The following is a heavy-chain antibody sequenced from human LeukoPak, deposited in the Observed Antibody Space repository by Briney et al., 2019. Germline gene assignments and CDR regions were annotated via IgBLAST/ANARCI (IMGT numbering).Heavy chain of an antibody. CDR3: ARGRGVYYYYMDV. D-gene: IGHD3-10*01. CDR1: SFTFSSYV. Sequence: GGSLRLSCGASSFTFSSYVMSWVRQAPGKGLEWVSYISSSGNTIYYADSVKGRFTISRDNAKNSLYLQMNSLRVEDTAVYYCARGRGVYYYYMDVWGKGTTVTVSS. CDR2: ISSSGNTI. J-gene: IGHJ6*03. V-gene: IGHV3-48*03.